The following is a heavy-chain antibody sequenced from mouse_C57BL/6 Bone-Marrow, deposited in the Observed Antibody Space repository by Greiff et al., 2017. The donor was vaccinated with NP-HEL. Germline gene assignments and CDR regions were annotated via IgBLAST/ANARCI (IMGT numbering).Heavy chain of an antibody. Sequence: EVQLQQSVAELVRPGASVKLSCTASGFNIKDTYMHWVKQRPEQGLEWIGRIDPENGKTKYAPKFQGKATITADTSSNTAYLQLSSLTSEDTAIYYCAREGVYYYGVSDDWYVDVWGSGTAVTVSS. V-gene: IGHV14-3*01. CDR1: GFNIKDTY. D-gene: IGHD1-1*02. CDR2: IDPENGKT. CDR3: AREGVYYYGVSDDWYVDV. J-gene: IGHJ1*01.